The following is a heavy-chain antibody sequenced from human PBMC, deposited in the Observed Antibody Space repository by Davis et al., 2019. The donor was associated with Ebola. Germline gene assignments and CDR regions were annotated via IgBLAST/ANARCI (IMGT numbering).Heavy chain of an antibody. D-gene: IGHD2-21*02. CDR1: GFTFSSYS. V-gene: IGHV3-21*01. Sequence: GGSLRLSCAASGFTFSSYSMNWVRQAPGKGLEWVSSISSSSSYIYYADSVKGRFTISRDNSKNTLYLQMNSLRAEDTAVYYCAKSDKLDYWGQGTLVTVSS. CDR3: AKSDKLDY. CDR2: ISSSSSYI. J-gene: IGHJ4*02.